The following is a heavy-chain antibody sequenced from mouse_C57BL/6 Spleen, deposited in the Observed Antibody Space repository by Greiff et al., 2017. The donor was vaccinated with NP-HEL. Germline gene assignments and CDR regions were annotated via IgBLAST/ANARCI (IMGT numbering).Heavy chain of an antibody. Sequence: EVQLVESGGGLVKPGGSLKLSCAASGFTFSSYAMSWVRQTPEKRLEWVATISDGGSYTYYPDNVKGRFTISRDNAKNNLYLQMSHLKSEDTAMYYCARDHTRDYFDYWGQGTTLTVSS. CDR2: ISDGGSYT. CDR1: GFTFSSYA. CDR3: ARDHTRDYFDY. V-gene: IGHV5-4*01. J-gene: IGHJ2*01.